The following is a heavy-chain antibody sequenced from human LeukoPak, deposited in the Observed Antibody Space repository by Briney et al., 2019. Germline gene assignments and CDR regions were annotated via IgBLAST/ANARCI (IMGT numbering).Heavy chain of an antibody. J-gene: IGHJ6*02. Sequence: SETLSLTCTVSGGSISSYYWSWIRQPAGKGLEWIGRIYTSGSTNYNPSLKSRVTMSVDTSKNQFSLKLSSVTAADTAVYYCARSNSYDFWSGYYSSYYYYGMDVWGQGTTVTVSS. CDR3: ARSNSYDFWSGYYSSYYYYGMDV. V-gene: IGHV4-4*07. D-gene: IGHD3-3*01. CDR2: IYTSGST. CDR1: GGSISSYY.